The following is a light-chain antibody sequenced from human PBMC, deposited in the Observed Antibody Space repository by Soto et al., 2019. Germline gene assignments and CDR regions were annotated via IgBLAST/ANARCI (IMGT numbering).Light chain of an antibody. Sequence: QSALTQPPSASGTPGQRVTISCSGSRSSIGSNTVNRNQHLPGMAPKLLIYSNNHRPSGAPHRTSASKAGAPASLAISGLRSGDEGDYYCVARNARLSGGYVLGSGTNVTV. CDR2: SNN. V-gene: IGLV1-44*01. CDR1: RSSIGSNT. CDR3: VARNARLSGGYV. J-gene: IGLJ1*01.